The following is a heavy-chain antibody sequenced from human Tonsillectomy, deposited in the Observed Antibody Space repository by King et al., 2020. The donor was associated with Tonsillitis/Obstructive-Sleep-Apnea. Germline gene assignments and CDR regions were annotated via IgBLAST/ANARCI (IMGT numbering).Heavy chain of an antibody. J-gene: IGHJ6*03. CDR3: AKDGHGKDYYYYMDV. V-gene: IGHV3-23*04. CDR2: IGSRGGGS. Sequence: VQLVESGGGLVQPGGSLRLSCAASGFTFSSYSMSWVRQAPGKGLEWVSVIGSRGGGSYYADSVKGRFTVSRDESKNTGYLQMNSLRAEDTAVYYCAKDGHGKDYYYYMDVWGKGTTVTVFS. D-gene: IGHD1-14*01. CDR1: GFTFSSYS.